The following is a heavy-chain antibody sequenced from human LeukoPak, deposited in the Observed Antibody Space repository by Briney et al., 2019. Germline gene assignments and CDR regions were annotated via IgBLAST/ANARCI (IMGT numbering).Heavy chain of an antibody. CDR2: IYYSGST. Sequence: SETLSLTCTVSGGSISSYYWSWIRQPPAKGLEWIGYIYYSGSTNYNPSLKSRVTISVDTSKNQFSLKLSSVTAADTAVYYCARARPAEHLDYDGNWFDPWGQGTLVTVSS. CDR1: GGSISSYY. J-gene: IGHJ5*02. V-gene: IGHV4-59*01. D-gene: IGHD4-17*01. CDR3: ARARPAEHLDYDGNWFDP.